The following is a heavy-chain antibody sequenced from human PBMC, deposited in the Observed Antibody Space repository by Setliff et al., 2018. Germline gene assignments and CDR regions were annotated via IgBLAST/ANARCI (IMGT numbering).Heavy chain of an antibody. V-gene: IGHV1-69-2*01. CDR2: IDPRDDFT. CDR3: AIDYGPTGTPYH. D-gene: IGHD1-1*01. Sequence: ASVKVSCKASGYSFSDFYVHWVRQVPGEGLEALGRIDPRDDFTVYAERFKDRLTITADTSTDTSYMEMSSLRFEDTAVYYCAIDYGPTGTPYHWGQGTPVT. CDR1: GYSFSDFY. J-gene: IGHJ4*02.